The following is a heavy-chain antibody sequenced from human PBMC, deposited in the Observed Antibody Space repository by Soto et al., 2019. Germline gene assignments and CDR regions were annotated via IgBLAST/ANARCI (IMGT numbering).Heavy chain of an antibody. CDR3: ARELLGYCSGGSCYPLDY. J-gene: IGHJ4*02. Sequence: PGGSLRLSCAASGFTFSSYAMHWVRQAPGKGLEWVAVISYDGSNKYYADSVKGRFTISRDNSKNTLYLQMNSLRAEDTAVYYCARELLGYCSGGSCYPLDYWGQGTLVTVSS. V-gene: IGHV3-30-3*01. CDR1: GFTFSSYA. CDR2: ISYDGSNK. D-gene: IGHD2-15*01.